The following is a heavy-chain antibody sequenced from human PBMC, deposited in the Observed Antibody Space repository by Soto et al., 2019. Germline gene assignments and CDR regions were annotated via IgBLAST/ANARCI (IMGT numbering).Heavy chain of an antibody. D-gene: IGHD1-26*01. V-gene: IGHV1-69*05. Sequence: SVKVSCKASGGTFSSYAISWVRQAPGQGLEWMGGIIPIFGTANYAQKLQGRVTITRDTSASTAYMELSSLRSEDTAVYYCARGGSLYWYFDLWGRGTLVTVSS. CDR1: GGTFSSYA. CDR3: ARGGSLYWYFDL. J-gene: IGHJ2*01. CDR2: IIPIFGTA.